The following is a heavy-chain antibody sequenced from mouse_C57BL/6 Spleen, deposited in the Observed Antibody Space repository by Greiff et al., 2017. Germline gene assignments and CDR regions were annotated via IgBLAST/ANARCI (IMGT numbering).Heavy chain of an antibody. V-gene: IGHV5-16*01. J-gene: IGHJ4*01. CDR1: GFTFSDYY. CDR3: AREYHGSTHYYAMDY. CDR2: INYDGSST. Sequence: EVKLLESEGGLVQPGSSMKLSCTASGFTFSDYYMAWVRQVPGKGLEWVANINYDGSSTYYLDSLKSRFIISRDNATNILYLQMSSLKSEDTATYYCAREYHGSTHYYAMDYWGQGTSVTVSS. D-gene: IGHD1-1*01.